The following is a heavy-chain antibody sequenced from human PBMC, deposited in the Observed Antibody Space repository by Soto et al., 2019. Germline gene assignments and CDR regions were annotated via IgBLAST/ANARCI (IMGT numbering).Heavy chain of an antibody. J-gene: IGHJ4*02. Sequence: LSLTCTVSGGSISSGGYYWSWIRQHPGKGLEWIGYIYYSGSTYYNPSLKSRVTISVDTSKNQFSLKLSSVTAADTAVYYCARIYYYDSSGYYLDYWGQGTLVTVSS. CDR2: IYYSGST. CDR3: ARIYYYDSSGYYLDY. V-gene: IGHV4-31*03. D-gene: IGHD3-22*01. CDR1: GGSISSGGYY.